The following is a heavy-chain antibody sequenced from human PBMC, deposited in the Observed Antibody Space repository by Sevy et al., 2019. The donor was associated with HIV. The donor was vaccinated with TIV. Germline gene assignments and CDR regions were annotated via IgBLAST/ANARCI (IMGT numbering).Heavy chain of an antibody. CDR2: INHSGST. CDR3: ARGATDSGWSRLFDY. J-gene: IGHJ4*02. V-gene: IGHV4-34*01. CDR1: GGSFSGYY. Sequence: SETLSLTCAVYGGSFSGYYWSWIRQPPGKGLEWIGEINHSGSTNYNPSLKSRVTISVDTSKNQFSLKLSSVTAADTAVYYCARGATDSGWSRLFDYWGQGTLVTVSS. D-gene: IGHD6-19*01.